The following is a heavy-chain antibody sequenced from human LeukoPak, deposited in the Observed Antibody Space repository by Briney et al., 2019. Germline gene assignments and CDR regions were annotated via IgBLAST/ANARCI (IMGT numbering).Heavy chain of an antibody. Sequence: GASVKVSCKASGYRFTGYNIDWVRQAPGQGLEWMGRIIPVLGLANYGQKFQGRVTITADKSMSTAYMELSSLRSEDTAVYYCARDDIVATTYGMDVWGQGTTVTVSS. J-gene: IGHJ6*02. CDR2: IIPVLGLA. V-gene: IGHV1-69*04. CDR1: GYRFTGYN. CDR3: ARDDIVATTYGMDV. D-gene: IGHD5-12*01.